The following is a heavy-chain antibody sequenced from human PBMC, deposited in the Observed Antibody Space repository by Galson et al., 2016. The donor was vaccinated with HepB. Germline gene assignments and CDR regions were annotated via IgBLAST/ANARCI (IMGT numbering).Heavy chain of an antibody. Sequence: SLRLSCAASGFSFSLYRMNWVRQGPGKGLEWVASITLSSKNTYYADSVKGRFTISRDNAKTSLYLEMDSLRAEDTALYYCTRDQLTGGIFGMDVWGQGTTVTVS. CDR1: GFSFSLYR. J-gene: IGHJ6*02. CDR3: TRDQLTGGIFGMDV. CDR2: ITLSSKNT. V-gene: IGHV3-21*01. D-gene: IGHD1-26*01.